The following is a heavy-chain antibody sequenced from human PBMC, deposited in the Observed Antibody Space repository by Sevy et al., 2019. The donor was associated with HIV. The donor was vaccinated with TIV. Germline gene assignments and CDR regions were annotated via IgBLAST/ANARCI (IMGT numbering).Heavy chain of an antibody. J-gene: IGHJ4*02. V-gene: IGHV4-34*01. D-gene: IGHD4-17*01. Sequence: SETLSLTCAVYGESFSNYYWSWIRLSPGKGLESIGEIDHSGRSDYNPSLKGRVTMSVDTSKNQFSLKLTSVTAADTAVYYCARGPKPLRSDYGDYRGVGYYFDSWGQGTLVTVSS. CDR3: ARGPKPLRSDYGDYRGVGYYFDS. CDR2: IDHSGRS. CDR1: GESFSNYY.